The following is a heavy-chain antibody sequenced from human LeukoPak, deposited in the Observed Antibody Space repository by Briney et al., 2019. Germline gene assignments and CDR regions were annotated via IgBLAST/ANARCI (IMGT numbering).Heavy chain of an antibody. CDR2: IYYSGTT. D-gene: IGHD3-22*01. V-gene: IGHV4-59*11. CDR3: ARLLDNDSSGDPDTFDT. J-gene: IGHJ3*02. CDR1: AGSMTSHY. Sequence: PSETLSLTCTVSAGSMTSHYWSWIRQPPGKGLEWMGFIYYSGTTRYKPSLQSRVTISADTSKNQFSLKLTSVTAADTAVYFCARLLDNDSSGDPDTFDTWGQGTMVTVSS.